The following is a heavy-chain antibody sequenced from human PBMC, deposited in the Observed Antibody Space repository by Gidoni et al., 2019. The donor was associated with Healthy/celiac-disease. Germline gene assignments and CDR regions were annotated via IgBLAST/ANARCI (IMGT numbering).Heavy chain of an antibody. CDR3: ARHEGWQWPEIDY. Sequence: QVQLQESGPGLLKPSEPLSLTCTRAGGSISSYYWSWFRQPPGKGLEWIGYIYYSGSTNYNPSLKSRVTILVDTSKNQFSLKLSSVTAADTAVYYCARHEGWQWPEIDYWGQGTLVTVSS. D-gene: IGHD6-19*01. CDR2: IYYSGST. V-gene: IGHV4-59*08. CDR1: GGSISSYY. J-gene: IGHJ4*02.